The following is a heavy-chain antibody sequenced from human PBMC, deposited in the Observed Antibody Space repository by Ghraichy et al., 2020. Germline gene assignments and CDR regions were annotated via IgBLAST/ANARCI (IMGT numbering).Heavy chain of an antibody. CDR1: GFTFSSYA. D-gene: IGHD3-22*01. Sequence: GGSLRLSCAASGFTFSSYAMSWFRQAPGKGLEWVSAISGSGGSTYYADSVKGRFTISRDNSKNTLYLQMNRLRAEDTTVYYCAKVGGGYYDSSGYRYFDCSGQGTLVTVS. CDR3: AKVGGGYYDSSGYRYFDC. J-gene: IGHJ4*02. V-gene: IGHV3-23*01. CDR2: ISGSGGST.